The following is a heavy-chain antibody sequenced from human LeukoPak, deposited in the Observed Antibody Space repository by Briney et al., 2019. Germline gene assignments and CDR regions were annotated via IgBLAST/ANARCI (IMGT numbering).Heavy chain of an antibody. CDR2: ISRSGSTK. V-gene: IGHV3-11*04. CDR1: GFTFSDYN. CDR3: AKSWCETICYGIYD. Sequence: PGGSLRLSCAASGFTFSDYNMRWIRQAPGKGLEWVSSISRSGSTKYYADSVKGRFTISRDNSKNTLYLQMNSLRADDTAVYYCAKSWCETICYGIYDWGQGTLVTVS. D-gene: IGHD2-2*01. J-gene: IGHJ4*02.